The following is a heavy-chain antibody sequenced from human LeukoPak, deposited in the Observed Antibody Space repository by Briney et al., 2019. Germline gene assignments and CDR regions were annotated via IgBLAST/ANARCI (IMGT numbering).Heavy chain of an antibody. V-gene: IGHV1-2*02. Sequence: ASVKVSCKASGYTFTSFYMHWVRQAPGQGLEWMGWINPNSGGTNYAQKFQGRVTMTRDTSISTAYMELSSLRSDDTAVYYCARVTFGGVVFPYWGQGTLVTVSS. J-gene: IGHJ4*02. CDR3: ARVTFGGVVFPY. CDR1: GYTFTSFY. D-gene: IGHD3-16*01. CDR2: INPNSGGT.